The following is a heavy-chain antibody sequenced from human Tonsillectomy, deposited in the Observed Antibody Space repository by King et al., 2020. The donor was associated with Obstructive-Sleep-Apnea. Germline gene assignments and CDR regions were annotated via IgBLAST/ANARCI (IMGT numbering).Heavy chain of an antibody. CDR1: GGSISSYY. V-gene: IGHV4-59*01. D-gene: IGHD3-10*01. Sequence: LQESGPGLVKPSETLSLTCTVSGGSISSYYWSWIRQPPGKGLEWIGYIYYSGSTNYNPSLKSRVTISVDTSKNQFSLKLSSVTAADTAVYNCASTYYYGSGSYFPFDYWGQGTLVTVSS. CDR2: IYYSGST. CDR3: ASTYYYGSGSYFPFDY. J-gene: IGHJ4*02.